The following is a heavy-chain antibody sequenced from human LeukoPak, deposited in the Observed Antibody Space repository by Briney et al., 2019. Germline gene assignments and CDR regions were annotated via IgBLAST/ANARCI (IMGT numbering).Heavy chain of an antibody. CDR2: ISWNSGSI. J-gene: IGHJ3*02. D-gene: IGHD3-10*01. CDR1: GFTFDDYA. Sequence: PGRSLRLSCAASGFTFDDYAMHWVRQAPGKGLEWVSGISWNSGSIGYADSVKGRFTISRDNSKNTLYLQMNSLRAEDTAVYYCARGGSGSYLKDAFDIWGQGTMVTVSS. CDR3: ARGGSGSYLKDAFDI. V-gene: IGHV3-9*01.